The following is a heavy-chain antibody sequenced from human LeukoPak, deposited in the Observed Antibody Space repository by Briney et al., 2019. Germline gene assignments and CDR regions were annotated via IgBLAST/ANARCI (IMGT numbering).Heavy chain of an antibody. V-gene: IGHV3-11*01. CDR3: ACDFRYLGHDF. CDR1: AFTLGDFY. CDR2: ISNIGTTT. J-gene: IGHJ4*02. Sequence: GGSLRLSCTAPAFTLGDFYMSWIRQAPGKGLEWISYISNIGTTTYYAESVKGRFTISRDNAKNSLYLQMNSLRAEDTAVYYCACDFRYLGHDFWGQGTLVTVSS. D-gene: IGHD2-21*02.